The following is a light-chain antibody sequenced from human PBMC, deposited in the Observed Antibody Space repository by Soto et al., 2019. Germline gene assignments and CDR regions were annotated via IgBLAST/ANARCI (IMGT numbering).Light chain of an antibody. CDR3: QQYGSSLGVT. V-gene: IGKV3-20*01. CDR1: RTVDGNY. J-gene: IGKJ4*01. CDR2: GAS. Sequence: EVVLTQSPGTLSLSPGERATLSCRASRTVDGNYLAWYQQKPGQAPRLLIYGASSRATGIPDRFSGSGSGTDFTLTISRLEPEDFAVYYCQQYGSSLGVTFGGGTKVDI.